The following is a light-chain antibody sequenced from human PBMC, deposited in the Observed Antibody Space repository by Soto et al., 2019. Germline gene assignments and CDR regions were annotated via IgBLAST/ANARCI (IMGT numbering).Light chain of an antibody. V-gene: IGKV1-5*03. CDR2: KAS. CDR3: QHYNSYSEA. J-gene: IGKJ1*01. CDR1: QTISSW. Sequence: DIQMTQSPSTLSGSVGDRVTITCRASQTISSWLAWYQQKPGKAPKLLVYKASTLKSGVPSRFSGSGPGTEFTLTISSLQPDDFATYYCQHYNSYSEAFGQGTKVDIK.